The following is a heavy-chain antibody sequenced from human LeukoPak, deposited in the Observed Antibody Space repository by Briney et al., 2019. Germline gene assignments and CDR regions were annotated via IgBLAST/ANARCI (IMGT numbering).Heavy chain of an antibody. CDR3: ASHPTPGIAAAGTFNY. J-gene: IGHJ4*02. CDR1: GFTFSSYW. V-gene: IGHV3-7*03. CDR2: IKQDGSEK. D-gene: IGHD6-13*01. Sequence: GGSLRLSCAASGFTFSSYWMNWVRQAPGKGLEWVANIKQDGSEKYYVDSVKGRFTISRDNAKNSLYLQMNSLRAEDTAVYYCASHPTPGIAAAGTFNYWGQGTLVTASS.